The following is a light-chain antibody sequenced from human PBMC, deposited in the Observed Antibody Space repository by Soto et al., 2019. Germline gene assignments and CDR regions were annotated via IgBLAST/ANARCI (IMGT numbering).Light chain of an antibody. J-gene: IGLJ2*01. V-gene: IGLV2-23*01. CDR1: SSDVGSYNL. CDR3: FSYTGSSTSVV. Sequence: QSALTPPASVSGSPGQSITISGTGTSSDVGSYNLVSWYQQHTGKAPKLMLYEGSKRPSGVSNRFSGSKSGTTASLTIAGLQDEDEAAYYCFSYTGSSTSVVFGGGTKLTVL. CDR2: EGS.